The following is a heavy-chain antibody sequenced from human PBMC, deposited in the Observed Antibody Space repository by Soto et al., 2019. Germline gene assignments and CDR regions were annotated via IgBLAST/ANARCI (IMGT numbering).Heavy chain of an antibody. J-gene: IGHJ4*02. CDR3: ARALDNFLFYY. Sequence: GGSLRLSCAASGLTVNSNYLSWVRQAPGKGLEWVSIIYSGGNTYYADSVKVRFTISRDNSKNTLYLQMSSLRAEDTAVYYCARALDNFLFYYWGKGTLVTVAS. V-gene: IGHV3-53*01. CDR2: IYSGGNT. CDR1: GLTVNSNY. D-gene: IGHD3-3*01.